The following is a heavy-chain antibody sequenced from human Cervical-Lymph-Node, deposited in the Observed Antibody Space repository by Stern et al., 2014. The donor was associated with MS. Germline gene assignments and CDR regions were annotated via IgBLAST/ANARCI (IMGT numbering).Heavy chain of an antibody. CDR2: INPNSGGT. D-gene: IGHD2-15*01. CDR3: ARRTGLLLPTYDF. Sequence: DQLVESGAEVKKPGASVKVSCKASGYTFTGYYMDWVRQAPGQGLELVGRINPNSGGTRYSQKFQGRVTMTRDTSITTAYMELTWLRSDDTAVYYCARRTGLLLPTYDFWGQGTLVSVSS. J-gene: IGHJ4*02. CDR1: GYTFTGYY. V-gene: IGHV1-2*06.